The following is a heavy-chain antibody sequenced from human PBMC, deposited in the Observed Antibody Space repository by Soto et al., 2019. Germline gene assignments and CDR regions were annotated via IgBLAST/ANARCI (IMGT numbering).Heavy chain of an antibody. CDR1: GGSINSGDSY. J-gene: IGHJ4*02. V-gene: IGHV4-31*03. CDR3: ARDAPGVAPY. D-gene: IGHD2-15*01. Sequence: QVQLQESGPGLVRPSQTLSLTCTVSGGSINSGDSYWNWIRQHPEKGLEWIGYITYRWSTCYNPSLKSRIIVSVDTSQTQFSLCLSSVTAADTAVYYCARDAPGVAPYWGQGTLVTVSS. CDR2: ITYRWST.